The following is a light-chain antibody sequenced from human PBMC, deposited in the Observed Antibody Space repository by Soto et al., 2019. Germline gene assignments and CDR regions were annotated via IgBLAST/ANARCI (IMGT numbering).Light chain of an antibody. V-gene: IGKV3-11*01. CDR2: DAS. CDR3: QQRNNWPPGIN. CDR1: QNVYRY. Sequence: EIVLTHSPATLSLSPWERAALSGRSSQNVYRYLSWYQQKPGQAPRLLISDASNRATGIPARFSGSGSGTDFTLTISRLEPEDFAVYYCQQRNNWPPGINCGKGTRRENK. J-gene: IGKJ5*01.